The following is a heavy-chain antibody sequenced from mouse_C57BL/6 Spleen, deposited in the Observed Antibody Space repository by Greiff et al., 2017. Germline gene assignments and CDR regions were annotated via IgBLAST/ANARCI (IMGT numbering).Heavy chain of an antibody. CDR3: ARGGITTVVGYFDV. CDR2: IHPNSGST. V-gene: IGHV1-64*01. J-gene: IGHJ1*03. Sequence: QVHVKQPGAELVKPGASVKLSCKASGCTFTSYWMHWVKQRPGQGLEWIGMIHPNSGSTNYNEKFKSKATLTVDKSSSTAYMQLSSLTSEDSAVYYCARGGITTVVGYFDVWGTGTTVTVSS. D-gene: IGHD1-1*01. CDR1: GCTFTSYW.